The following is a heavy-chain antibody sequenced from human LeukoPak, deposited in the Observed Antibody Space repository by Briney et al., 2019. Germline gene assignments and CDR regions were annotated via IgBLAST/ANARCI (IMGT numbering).Heavy chain of an antibody. CDR1: GFTFSSYG. D-gene: IGHD3-10*01. V-gene: IGHV3-30*02. CDR2: IRYDGSNK. CDR3: AKERASWFGELSGY. J-gene: IGHJ4*02. Sequence: GGSLRLSCAASGFTFSSYGMHWVRQAPGKGLEWVAFIRYDGSNKYYADSVKGRFTISRDNSKNTLYLQMNSLRAEDTAVYYCAKERASWFGELSGYWGQGTLVTVSS.